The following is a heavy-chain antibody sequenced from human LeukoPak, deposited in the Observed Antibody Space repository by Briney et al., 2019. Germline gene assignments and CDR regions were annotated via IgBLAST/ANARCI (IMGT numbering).Heavy chain of an antibody. CDR2: ISTSGRTI. D-gene: IGHD1-26*01. J-gene: IGHJ4*02. V-gene: IGHV3-48*03. CDR3: ARDPLGAQFDY. Sequence: GGSLRLSCAASGFTFSTYKMDWGRQAPGKGLVWISYISTSGRTIFYADSVKGRFTISRDNAKNSLYMQMNSLRAEDTAVYYCARDPLGAQFDYCGQGTLVTVSS. CDR1: GFTFSTYK.